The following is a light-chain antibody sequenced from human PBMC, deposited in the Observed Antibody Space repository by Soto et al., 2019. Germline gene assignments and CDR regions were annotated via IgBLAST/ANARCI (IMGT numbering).Light chain of an antibody. CDR1: QSISSW. J-gene: IGKJ2*01. CDR2: KAS. Sequence: DIPMTQSPSTLSASVGDRVTITCWASQSISSWLAWYQQKPGKAPKILIYKASSLESGVPSRFSGSGSGTEFTLTISSLQPDDFATYYCQQYDNYPYTFGQGSKLEIK. CDR3: QQYDNYPYT. V-gene: IGKV1-5*03.